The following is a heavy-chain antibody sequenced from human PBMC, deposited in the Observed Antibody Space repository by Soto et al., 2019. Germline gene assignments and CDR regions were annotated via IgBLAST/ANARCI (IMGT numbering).Heavy chain of an antibody. CDR3: VRIRYQLPSSVLWLDP. Sequence: SETLSLTGAAYGGFLSESYWTWIRQAPGKGLKWIGEINHVGGTNYNPSLKSRVTMSVDTSQNQFSLRLISVTAADTAMYFCVRIRYQLPSSVLWLDPWGQGTPVTVSS. V-gene: IGHV4-34*01. D-gene: IGHD3-16*01. CDR2: INHVGGT. CDR1: GGFLSESY. J-gene: IGHJ5*02.